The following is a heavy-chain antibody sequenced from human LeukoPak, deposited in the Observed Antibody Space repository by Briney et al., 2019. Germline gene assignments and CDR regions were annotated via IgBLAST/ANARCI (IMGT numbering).Heavy chain of an antibody. CDR3: ARQAYSSNLGWFDP. V-gene: IGHV4-39*01. Sequence: SETLSLTCSVSGGSISSSTYYWGWIRQPPGKGLGWVGHIYNSGSTYYNPSLKSRVTISVDTSKNQFSRKLSPVTAADTAVYYCARQAYSSNLGWFDPWGQGTLVTVSS. CDR2: IYNSGST. J-gene: IGHJ5*02. D-gene: IGHD6-13*01. CDR1: GGSISSSTYY.